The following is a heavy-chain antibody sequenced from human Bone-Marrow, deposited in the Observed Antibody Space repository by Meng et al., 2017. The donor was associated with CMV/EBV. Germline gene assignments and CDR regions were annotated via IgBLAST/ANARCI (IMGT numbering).Heavy chain of an antibody. D-gene: IGHD2-2*02. CDR2: IYPGDSDT. V-gene: IGHV5-51*01. CDR1: GYSFTSYW. Sequence: GESLKISCKGSGYSFTSYWIGWVRQMPGKGLEWMGIIYPGDSDTRYSPSFQGQVTISADKSISTAYLQWSSLKALDTAMYYCARQLLYCSSTSCYTSDAFDIWGQGTMVTVSS. CDR3: ARQLLYCSSTSCYTSDAFDI. J-gene: IGHJ3*02.